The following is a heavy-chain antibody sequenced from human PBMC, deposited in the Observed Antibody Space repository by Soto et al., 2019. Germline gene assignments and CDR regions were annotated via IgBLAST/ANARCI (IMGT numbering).Heavy chain of an antibody. J-gene: IGHJ5*02. CDR1: GCTFTSYG. CDR2: ISAYNGNT. Sequence: GASVKVSCKASGCTFTSYGISWVRQAPGQGLEWMGWISAYNGNTNYAQKLQGRVTMTTDTSTSTAYMELRSLRSDDTAVYYCVNIAVAGTWDPWGQGTLVTVSS. CDR3: VNIAVAGTWDP. V-gene: IGHV1-18*01. D-gene: IGHD6-19*01.